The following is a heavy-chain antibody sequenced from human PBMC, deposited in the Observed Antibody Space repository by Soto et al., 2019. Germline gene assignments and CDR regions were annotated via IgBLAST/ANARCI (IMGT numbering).Heavy chain of an antibody. CDR2: INSDGSST. D-gene: IGHD2-2*01. V-gene: IGHV3-74*01. CDR3: ARVETCWRTSCYSVFDS. J-gene: IGHJ4*02. Sequence: EVQLVESGGGLVQPGGSLRLSCAASGFTFSSYWMHWVRQVPGKGLVWVSRINSDGSSTTYADSVKGRFTISRDNAENTLYLQMNSLRAEDTGVYYCARVETCWRTSCYSVFDSWGQGTLVTVSS. CDR1: GFTFSSYW.